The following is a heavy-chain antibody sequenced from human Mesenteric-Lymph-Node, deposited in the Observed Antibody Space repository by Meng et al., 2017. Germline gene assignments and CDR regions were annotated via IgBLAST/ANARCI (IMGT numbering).Heavy chain of an antibody. CDR1: GYTFTSYD. CDR3: ARGNYSSGWYVYYYYGMDV. Sequence: ASVKVSCKASGYTFTSYDINWVRQAPGQGLEWMGRINPNSGGTNYAQKFQGRVTMTRDTSISTAYMELSRLRSDDTAVYYCARGNYSSGWYVYYYYGMDVWGQGTTVTVSS. V-gene: IGHV1-2*06. CDR2: INPNSGGT. D-gene: IGHD6-19*01. J-gene: IGHJ6*02.